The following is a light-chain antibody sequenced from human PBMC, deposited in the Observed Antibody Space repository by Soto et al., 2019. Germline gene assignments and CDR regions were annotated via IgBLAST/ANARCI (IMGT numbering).Light chain of an antibody. Sequence: DIQMTQSPSTLSAPVGDRVTITCRASQSISTWLAWYQQEPGKAPKLLIHKASSLQSGVPSRFSGSGSGTDFTLTISSLHPDDFATYYCQQANSPPLTFGGGTKVDIK. CDR2: KAS. CDR1: QSISTW. CDR3: QQANSPPLT. V-gene: IGKV1-5*03. J-gene: IGKJ4*01.